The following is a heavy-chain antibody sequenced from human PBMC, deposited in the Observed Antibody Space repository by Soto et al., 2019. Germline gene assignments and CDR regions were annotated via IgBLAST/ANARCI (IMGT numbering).Heavy chain of an antibody. V-gene: IGHV5-51*01. D-gene: IGHD6-19*01. CDR2: VHPGNSGT. CDR3: ARHRAVAGMPDYYYDMDV. CDR1: GYSFSSNW. J-gene: IGHJ6*02. Sequence: PGESLKISCKGSGYSFSSNWIGWVRQMPGKGLEWMGIVHPGNSGTKYSPSFQGQVTISADKSISTAYPQWSSLKASDTAMYYCARHRAVAGMPDYYYDMDVWGQGTTVTVSS.